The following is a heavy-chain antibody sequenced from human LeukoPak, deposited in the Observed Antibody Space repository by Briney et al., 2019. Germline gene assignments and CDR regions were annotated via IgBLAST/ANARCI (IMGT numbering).Heavy chain of an antibody. J-gene: IGHJ4*02. CDR2: IYYSGIT. CDR1: GGSISSGDYY. CDR3: ARERGGMTQLDY. Sequence: SQTLSLTCTVSGGSISSGDYYWSWIRQPPGKGLEWIGYIYYSGITYYNPSLKSRVTISVDTSKNQSSLKLRSVTAADTAVYYCARERGGMTQLDYWGQGTLVTVSS. D-gene: IGHD3-10*01. V-gene: IGHV4-30-4*01.